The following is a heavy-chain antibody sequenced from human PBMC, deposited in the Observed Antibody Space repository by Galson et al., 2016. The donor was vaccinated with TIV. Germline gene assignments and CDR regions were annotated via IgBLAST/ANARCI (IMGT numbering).Heavy chain of an antibody. Sequence: PALVKPTQTLTLTCTFSGFSLHTTGVGVTWIRQPPGKALEWLAVIHRDDNTRSSPSMRSRLTLTKDTSKNHVVLTMRNMDPVDTATYYCGLSGWLGNYYFYGVDVCDQGSTSTVSS. D-gene: IGHD6-19*01. V-gene: IGHV2-5*02. CDR1: GFSLHTTGVG. CDR2: IHRDDNT. J-gene: IGHJ6*02. CDR3: GLSGWLGNYYFYGVDV.